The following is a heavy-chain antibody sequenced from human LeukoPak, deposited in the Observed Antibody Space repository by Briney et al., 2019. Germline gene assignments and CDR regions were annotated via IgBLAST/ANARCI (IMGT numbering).Heavy chain of an antibody. V-gene: IGHV4-30-2*01. CDR3: ARFYSNQGRYNWFDP. Sequence: PSQTLSLTCAVSGGSISSGGYSWSWIRQPPGKGLEWIGEIYQTGITNYNPPLKSRVTISVDTSKNQFSLKLSSVTAADTAVYYCARFYSNQGRYNWFDPWGQGTLVTVSS. D-gene: IGHD4-11*01. J-gene: IGHJ5*02. CDR1: GGSISSGGYS. CDR2: IYQTGIT.